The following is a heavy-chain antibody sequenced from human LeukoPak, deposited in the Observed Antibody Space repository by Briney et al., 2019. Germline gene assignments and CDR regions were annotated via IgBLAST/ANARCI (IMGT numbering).Heavy chain of an antibody. CDR1: GFTFSRYG. V-gene: IGHV3-30*02. CDR3: AKDTVKVKMISRVPHYMDV. Sequence: GGSLRLSCAASGFTFSRYGMHWVRQAPGKGLEWVAFIRYDGSNKYYADSLKGRFTISRDNSKNTLSLQMNSLRAEDTAVYYCAKDTVKVKMISRVPHYMDVWGKGTRSPSP. D-gene: IGHD3-16*01. CDR2: IRYDGSNK. J-gene: IGHJ6*03.